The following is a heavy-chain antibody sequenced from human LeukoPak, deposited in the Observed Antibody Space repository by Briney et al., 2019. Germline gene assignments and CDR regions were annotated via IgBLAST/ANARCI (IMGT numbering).Heavy chain of an antibody. V-gene: IGHV4-34*01. CDR3: ARSDGYGLVGI. CDR2: IYSSGST. Sequence: SETLSLTCVVYGGSFSGYYWGWIRQPPGKTLEWIGSIYSSGSTYYNPSLKSRVIIIIDTPKNHFSLTLSSVTAADTAVYYCARSDGYGLVGIWGQGTMVTVSS. D-gene: IGHD3-10*01. CDR1: GGSFSGYY. J-gene: IGHJ3*02.